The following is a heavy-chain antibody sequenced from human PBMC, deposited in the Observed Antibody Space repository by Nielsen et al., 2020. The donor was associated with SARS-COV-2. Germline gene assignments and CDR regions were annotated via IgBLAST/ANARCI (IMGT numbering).Heavy chain of an antibody. CDR1: GFTFSSYS. J-gene: IGHJ6*02. CDR2: ISSSSSYI. V-gene: IGHV3-21*01. D-gene: IGHD3-16*02. Sequence: GGSLRLSCAASGFTFSSYSMNWVRQAPGKGLEWVSSISSSSSYIYYADSVKGRFTISRDNSKNTLYLQMNSLRAEDTAVYYCAGHLSWYGMDVWGQGTTVTVSS. CDR3: AGHLSWYGMDV.